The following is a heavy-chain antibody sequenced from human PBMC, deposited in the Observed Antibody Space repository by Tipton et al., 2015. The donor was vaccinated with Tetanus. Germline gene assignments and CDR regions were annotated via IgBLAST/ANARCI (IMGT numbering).Heavy chain of an antibody. CDR1: GGSINSYY. Sequence: TLSLTCTVSGGSINSYYWSWVRQPPGKGLEWIGYIYYSGSTNYNPSLKSRVTTSVDTSKNQFSLKLSSVTAADTAVYYCARGVWFGPGPKYYFDYWGQGPLVTVSS. J-gene: IGHJ4*02. D-gene: IGHD3-10*01. CDR3: ARGVWFGPGPKYYFDY. CDR2: IYYSGST. V-gene: IGHV4-59*08.